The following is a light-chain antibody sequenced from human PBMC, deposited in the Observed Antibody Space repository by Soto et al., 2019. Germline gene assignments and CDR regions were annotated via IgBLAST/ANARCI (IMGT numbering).Light chain of an antibody. CDR1: TSDIGTNG. V-gene: IGLV1-44*01. Sequence: QSALTQPPSASGTPGQIVTVSCSGSTSDIGTNGVNWFQHLPGTAPRLLIYTNNQRPSGVPDRFSGSKSGTSASLAISGLQSEDEATYYCATWHDSFYVFGTGTKVTVL. CDR3: ATWHDSFYV. J-gene: IGLJ1*01. CDR2: TNN.